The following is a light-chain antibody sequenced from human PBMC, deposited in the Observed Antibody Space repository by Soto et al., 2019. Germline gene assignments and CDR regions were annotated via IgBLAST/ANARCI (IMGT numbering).Light chain of an antibody. CDR2: AAS. J-gene: IGKJ3*01. CDR3: QQYGNSQLT. Sequence: EIVLTQSPSTLSLSPGERATLSCRASQSVSSSYLAWYQQKPSQAPRLLIYAASSRATGIPDRFSGSGSGTDFTLTISRLEPEDFAVYYCQQYGNSQLTFGPGTKVDVK. V-gene: IGKV3-20*01. CDR1: QSVSSSY.